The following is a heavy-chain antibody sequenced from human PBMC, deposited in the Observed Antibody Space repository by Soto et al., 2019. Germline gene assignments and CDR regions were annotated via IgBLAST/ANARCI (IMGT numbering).Heavy chain of an antibody. J-gene: IGHJ3*01. V-gene: IGHV4-30-4*01. CDR2: IYYNGNT. D-gene: IGHD2-15*01. CDR1: GDSISSGDYY. CDR3: AREEGYCGGGYCFRSAFDL. Sequence: PSETLSLTCTVSGDSISSGDYYWRWIRKLPGKDLEWIAYIYYNGNTYYTPSLKSRATISRDDAKNSVYLQMNSLRAEDTAVYYCAREEGYCGGGYCFRSAFDLWGQGTVVTVTS.